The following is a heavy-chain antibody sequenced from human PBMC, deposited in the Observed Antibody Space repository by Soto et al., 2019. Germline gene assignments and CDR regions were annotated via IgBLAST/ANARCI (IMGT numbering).Heavy chain of an antibody. J-gene: IGHJ4*02. D-gene: IGHD1-1*01. CDR3: ARGRYGDY. CDR1: GSTFTSYG. V-gene: IGHV1-18*01. CDR2: ISAHNGNT. Sequence: QVHLVKSGAEVQKPGASVKVSCKASGSTFTSYGITWVRQAPGQGLEWMGWISAHNGNTDYAQKHQGRVIVTRETSTSTAYMELRSLRSDDTAVYYCARGRYGDYGGQGALVTVSS.